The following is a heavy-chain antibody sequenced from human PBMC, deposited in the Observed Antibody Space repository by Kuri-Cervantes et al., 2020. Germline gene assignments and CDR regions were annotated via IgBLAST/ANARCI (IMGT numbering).Heavy chain of an antibody. V-gene: IGHV3-7*01. Sequence: GGSLRLSCAASGFTFSDYSMTWIRQAPGKGLEWVGDIKQDGSEKYYVDSVKGRFTISRDNAKNSVYLQMNSLRVEDTAVYFCARGWSGLTYWGQGTLVTVSS. CDR2: IKQDGSEK. CDR1: GFTFSDYS. CDR3: ARGWSGLTY. J-gene: IGHJ4*02. D-gene: IGHD3-3*01.